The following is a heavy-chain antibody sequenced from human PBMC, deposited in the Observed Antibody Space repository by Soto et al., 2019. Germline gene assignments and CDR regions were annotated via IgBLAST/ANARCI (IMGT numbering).Heavy chain of an antibody. V-gene: IGHV2-5*01. D-gene: IGHD6-6*01. CDR1: GFSLSTSGVG. Sequence: QITLKESGPTLVKPTQTLTLTCTFSGFSLSTSGVGVGWIRQPPGKALEWLALIYWNDDKRCSPSLKSRLTITKDTSKTQVALTRTNLDPVDTATYYCAHSLTLGIAAGPRLGWFDPWGQGTLVTVSS. J-gene: IGHJ5*02. CDR2: IYWNDDK. CDR3: AHSLTLGIAAGPRLGWFDP.